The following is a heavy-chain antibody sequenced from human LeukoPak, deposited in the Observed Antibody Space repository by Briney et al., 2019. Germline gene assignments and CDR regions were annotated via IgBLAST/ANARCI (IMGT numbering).Heavy chain of an antibody. Sequence: SETLSLTCTVSGGSTSSHYWSWIRQPPGKGLEWIGYIYYSGSTNYNPSLKSRVTISVDTSKNQFSLKLSSVTAADTAVYYCARRGTRGGYGPWGQGTLVTVSS. J-gene: IGHJ5*02. D-gene: IGHD1-14*01. CDR1: GGSTSSHY. CDR2: IYYSGST. CDR3: ARRGTRGGYGP. V-gene: IGHV4-59*11.